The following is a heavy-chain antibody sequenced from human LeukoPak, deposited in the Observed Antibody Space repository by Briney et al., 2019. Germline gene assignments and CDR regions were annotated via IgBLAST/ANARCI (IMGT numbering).Heavy chain of an antibody. CDR3: ARGRGYSYAFDY. V-gene: IGHV4-39*07. D-gene: IGHD5-18*01. Sequence: SETLSLTCTVSGGSVITSSYYGGWIRQPPGKGLEWIGSMYYSGSTYYNPSLKSRVTISVDTSRNQFSLKVTSVTAADTAIYYCARGRGYSYAFDYWGQGTLVTVS. CDR1: GGSVITSSYY. J-gene: IGHJ4*02. CDR2: MYYSGST.